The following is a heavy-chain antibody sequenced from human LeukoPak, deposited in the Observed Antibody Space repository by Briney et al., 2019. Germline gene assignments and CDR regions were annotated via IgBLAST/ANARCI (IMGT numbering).Heavy chain of an antibody. CDR1: GFTFSTYS. V-gene: IGHV3-21*01. Sequence: KAGGSLRLSCAVSGFTFSTYSMNWVRQAPGKGLEWVSSIISSSSYIYYADSVKGRFTISRDNAKNSLYLQMNSLRAEDTAVYYCARDPQYCSGGSCYSFDYWGQGTLVTVSS. CDR2: IISSSSYI. J-gene: IGHJ4*02. D-gene: IGHD2-15*01. CDR3: ARDPQYCSGGSCYSFDY.